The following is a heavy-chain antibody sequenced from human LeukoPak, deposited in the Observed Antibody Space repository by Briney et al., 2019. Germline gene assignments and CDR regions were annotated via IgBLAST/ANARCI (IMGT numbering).Heavy chain of an antibody. CDR2: ISGSGGST. CDR1: GFTFSSYA. V-gene: IGHV3-23*01. J-gene: IGHJ6*03. Sequence: GGSLRLSCAASGFTFSSYAMSWVRHAPGKGLEWVSAISGSGGSTYYADSVKGRFTISRDNAKNSLYLQMNSLRAEDTAVYYCAGVGGSGAGYYYYYMDVWGKGTTVTVSS. D-gene: IGHD6-19*01. CDR3: AGVGGSGAGYYYYYMDV.